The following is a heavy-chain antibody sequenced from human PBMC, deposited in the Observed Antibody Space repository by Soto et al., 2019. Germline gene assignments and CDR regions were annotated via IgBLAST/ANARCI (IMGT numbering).Heavy chain of an antibody. CDR1: GFTFSNAW. Sequence: EVQLVESGGGLVKPGGSLRLSCAASGFTFSNAWMSWVRQAPGKGLEWVGRIKSKTDGGTTDYAAPVKGRFTISRDDSKNTLYLQMNSLKTEDTAVYYCTTDPLWLNYYYYYMDVWGKGTTVTVSS. V-gene: IGHV3-15*01. J-gene: IGHJ6*03. CDR2: IKSKTDGGTT. CDR3: TTDPLWLNYYYYYMDV. D-gene: IGHD3-10*01.